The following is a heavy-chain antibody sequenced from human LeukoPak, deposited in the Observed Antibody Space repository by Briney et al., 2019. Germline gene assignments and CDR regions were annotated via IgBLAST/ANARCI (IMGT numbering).Heavy chain of an antibody. CDR3: ARDPETYCGGDCYPDY. CDR1: GYTFTGYY. D-gene: IGHD2-21*02. CDR2: INPNSGGT. V-gene: IGHV1-2*02. Sequence: ASVKVSCKASGYTFTGYYMHWVRQAPGQGLEWMGWINPNSGGTNYAQKFQGRVTMTRDTSISTAYMELSRLRSDDTAVYYCARDPETYCGGDCYPDYWGQGTLVTVSS. J-gene: IGHJ4*02.